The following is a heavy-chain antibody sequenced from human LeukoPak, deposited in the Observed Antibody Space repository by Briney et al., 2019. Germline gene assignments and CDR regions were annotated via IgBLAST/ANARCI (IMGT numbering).Heavy chain of an antibody. D-gene: IGHD3-22*01. CDR2: IYPGDSDT. CDR1: GYSFTSYW. CDR3: ARERSSGYYTENAFDI. Sequence: GESLKISCKASGYSFTSYWIGWVRQMPEKGLERMGIIYPGDSDTRYSPSFQGQVTISADKSISTAYLQWSSLKASDTAMYYCARERSSGYYTENAFDIWGQGTMVTVSS. V-gene: IGHV5-51*01. J-gene: IGHJ3*02.